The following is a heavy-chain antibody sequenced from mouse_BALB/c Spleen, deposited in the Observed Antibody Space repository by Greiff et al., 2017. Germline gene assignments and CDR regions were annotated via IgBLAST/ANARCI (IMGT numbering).Heavy chain of an antibody. CDR3: VRHGYFDV. V-gene: IGHV10-1*02. CDR2: IRSKSNNYAT. Sequence: GGGLVQPKGSLKLSCAASGFTFNTYAMNWVRQAPGKGLEWVARIRSKSNNYATYYADSVKDRFTISRDDSQSMLYLQMNNLKTEDTAMYYCVRHGYFDVWGAGTTVTVSS. J-gene: IGHJ1*01. CDR1: GFTFNTYA.